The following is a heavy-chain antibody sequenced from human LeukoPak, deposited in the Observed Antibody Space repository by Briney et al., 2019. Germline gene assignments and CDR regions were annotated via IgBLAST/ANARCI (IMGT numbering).Heavy chain of an antibody. CDR2: INPNSGGT. D-gene: IGHD4-17*01. CDR3: ARSENGEYGPDFDY. J-gene: IGHJ4*02. V-gene: IGHV1-2*02. CDR1: GYTFTGYY. Sequence: ASVKVSCKASGYTFTGYYMHWVRQAPGQGLEWMGWINPNSGGTNYAQKFQGRVTMTRDTSISTAYMELSRLRSDDTAVYYCARSENGEYGPDFDYWGQGTLVTVSS.